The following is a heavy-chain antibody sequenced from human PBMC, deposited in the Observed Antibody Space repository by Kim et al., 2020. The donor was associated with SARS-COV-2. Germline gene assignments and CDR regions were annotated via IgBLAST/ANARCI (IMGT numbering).Heavy chain of an antibody. J-gene: IGHJ3*02. CDR3: ASSGGQPDAFDI. V-gene: IGHV1-24*01. D-gene: IGHD1-26*01. Sequence: IYEQKFQGRVTMTEDTSTDTAYMELSSLRSEDTAVYYCASSGGQPDAFDIWGQGTMVTVSS.